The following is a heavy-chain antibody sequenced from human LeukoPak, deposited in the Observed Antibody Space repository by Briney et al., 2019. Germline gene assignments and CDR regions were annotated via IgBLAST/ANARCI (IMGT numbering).Heavy chain of an antibody. Sequence: ASVKVSCKASGYTFTRYDINWVRQATGQGLEWMGWMNPKSGNTGYAQKFQGRVTITRDTSISTAYMELGSLRSEDTAVYYCARVTGSIDYWGQGTLVTVSS. D-gene: IGHD1-26*01. CDR2: MNPKSGNT. V-gene: IGHV1-8*01. J-gene: IGHJ4*02. CDR1: GYTFTRYD. CDR3: ARVTGSIDY.